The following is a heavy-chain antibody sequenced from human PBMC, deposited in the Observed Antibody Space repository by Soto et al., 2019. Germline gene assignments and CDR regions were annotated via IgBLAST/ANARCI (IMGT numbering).Heavy chain of an antibody. V-gene: IGHV1-18*01. Sequence: VASVKLSCKASGYTFTSYGISWVRQAPGQGLEWMGWISAYNGNTNYAQKLQGRVTMTTDTSTSTAYMELRSMRSDDTALYYCDRFRQPIFGVVDDYYFAYWPQQPLVLVSS. CDR2: ISAYNGNT. CDR1: GYTFTSYG. J-gene: IGHJ4*02. CDR3: DRFRQPIFGVVDDYYFAY. D-gene: IGHD3-3*01.